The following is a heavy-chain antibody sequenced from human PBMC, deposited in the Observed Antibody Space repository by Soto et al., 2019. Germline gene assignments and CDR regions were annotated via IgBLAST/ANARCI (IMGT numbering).Heavy chain of an antibody. V-gene: IGHV6-1*01. CDR3: ARGDSSSSGADYYYGMDV. CDR1: GDSVSSNSAA. D-gene: IGHD6-6*01. CDR2: TYYRSKWYN. Sequence: SQTLSLTCAISGDSVSSNSAAWNWIRQSPSRGLEWLGRTYYRSKWYNDYAVSVKSRITINPDTSKNQFSLQLNSVTPEDTAVYYCARGDSSSSGADYYYGMDVWGQGTTVTV. J-gene: IGHJ6*02.